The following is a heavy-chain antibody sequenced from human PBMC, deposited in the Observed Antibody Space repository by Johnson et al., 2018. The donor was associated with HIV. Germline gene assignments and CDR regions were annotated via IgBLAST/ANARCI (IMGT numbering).Heavy chain of an antibody. Sequence: QVQLVESGGGLVQPGGSLRLSCAASGFTFSSSGMHWVRPAPGKGLVSVAVISYDGSSKFYADSVKGRLTISSDNSKNTLYLQMNSLRAEDTAVYYCAKGAAAAGPDAFDIWGQGTRVTVSS. CDR3: AKGAAAAGPDAFDI. CDR1: GFTFSSSG. V-gene: IGHV3-30*18. J-gene: IGHJ3*02. CDR2: ISYDGSSK. D-gene: IGHD6-13*01.